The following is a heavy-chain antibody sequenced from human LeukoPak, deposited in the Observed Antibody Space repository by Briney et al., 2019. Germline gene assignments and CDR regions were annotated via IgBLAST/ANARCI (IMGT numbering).Heavy chain of an antibody. CDR2: ISSSSSYI. CDR1: GFTFSSYS. D-gene: IGHD3-3*01. Sequence: PGGSLRLSCAASGFTFSSYSMNWVRQAPGKGLEWVSSISSSSSYIYYADSVKGRFTISRDNAKNSLYLQMNSLRAEDTAVYYCARDWGPTYYDFWSGYSYYYYGMDVWGQGTTVTVSS. CDR3: ARDWGPTYYDFWSGYSYYYYGMDV. V-gene: IGHV3-21*01. J-gene: IGHJ6*02.